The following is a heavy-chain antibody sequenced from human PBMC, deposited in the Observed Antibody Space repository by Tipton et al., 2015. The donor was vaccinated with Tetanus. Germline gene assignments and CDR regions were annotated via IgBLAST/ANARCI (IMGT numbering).Heavy chain of an antibody. D-gene: IGHD2-15*01. CDR1: GFTFVSHT. CDR3: SRDPNVDVVVVEPYDAFDI. CDR2: VSYDGRHK. V-gene: IGHV3-30*09. J-gene: IGHJ3*02. Sequence: SLRLSCAASGFTFVSHTMHWVRQAPGRGPEWLAVVSYDGRHKYYAESVKGRLAISRDNSKSTLSPQMDTLKTEDTAVYYCSRDPNVDVVVVEPYDAFDIWGQGTMVTVSS.